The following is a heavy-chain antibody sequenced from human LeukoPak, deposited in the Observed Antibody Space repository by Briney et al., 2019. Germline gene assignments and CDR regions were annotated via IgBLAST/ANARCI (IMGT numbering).Heavy chain of an antibody. CDR3: AKDPPHSDRSIYSDNS. J-gene: IGHJ4*02. Sequence: GGSLRLSCAASGFIFSNNIMNWVSQAPGKGLEWVSVISADGGDIYYADSVNGRFTISRDNSKNTLHLQMDSLRAEDTAVYYCAKDPPHSDRSIYSDNSWGQGTLVTVSS. D-gene: IGHD3-22*01. CDR1: GFIFSNNI. V-gene: IGHV3-23*01. CDR2: ISADGGDI.